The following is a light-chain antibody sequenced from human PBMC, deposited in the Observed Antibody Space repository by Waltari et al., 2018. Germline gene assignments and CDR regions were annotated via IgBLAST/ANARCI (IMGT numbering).Light chain of an antibody. CDR1: SGDIGGVAL. CDR2: EVT. CDR3: SSYSRGSSFVL. J-gene: IGLJ2*01. V-gene: IGLV2-23*02. Sequence: QSALTQPASVSGSPGQSITISCTGTSGDIGGVALVAWYQQHPGKVPRLLIYEVTTRPSGVSSRFSGSKSDNSATLTISALQTEDEADYYCSSYSRGSSFVLFGGGTRLTVL.